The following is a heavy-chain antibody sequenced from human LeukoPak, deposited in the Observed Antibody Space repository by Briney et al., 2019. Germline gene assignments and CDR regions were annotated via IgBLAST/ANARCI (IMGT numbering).Heavy chain of an antibody. J-gene: IGHJ4*02. CDR1: GFTFGDYA. D-gene: IGHD1-1*01. CDR3: TRDGHGESELEPVDY. V-gene: IGHV3-49*03. CDR2: IRSKAYGGTT. Sequence: GGSLRLSCTASGFTFGDYAMSWFRQAPGKGLEWVGFIRSKAYGGTTEYAASVKGRFTISRDDSKSIAYLQMNSLKTEDTAVYYCTRDGHGESELEPVDYWGQGTLVTVSS.